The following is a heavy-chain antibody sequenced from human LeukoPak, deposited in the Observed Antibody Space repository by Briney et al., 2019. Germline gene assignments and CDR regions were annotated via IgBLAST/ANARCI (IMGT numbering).Heavy chain of an antibody. V-gene: IGHV4-34*01. CDR1: GGSFSGYY. Sequence: SETLSLTCAVYGGSFSGYYWSWIRQPPGKGLEWIGEINHSGSTNYNPSLKSRVTISVDTSKNQFSLKLSSVTATDTAVYYCEIAARPYNWFDPWGQGTLVTVSS. CDR2: INHSGST. D-gene: IGHD6-6*01. CDR3: EIAARPYNWFDP. J-gene: IGHJ5*02.